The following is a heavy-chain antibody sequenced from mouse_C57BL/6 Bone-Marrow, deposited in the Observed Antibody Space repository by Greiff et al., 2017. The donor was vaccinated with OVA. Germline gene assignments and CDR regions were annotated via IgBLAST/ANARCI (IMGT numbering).Heavy chain of an antibody. CDR1: GYTFTSYW. D-gene: IGHD3-1*01. J-gene: IGHJ1*03. CDR3: ARGRGATDDWYFDV. Sequence: VQLQQPGAELVRPGSSVKLSCKASGYTFTSYWMHWVKQRPIQGLEWIGNIDPSDSETHYNQKFKDKATLTVDKSSSTAYIQLSSLASEDATGYYCARGRGATDDWYFDVWGTESAVTVSS. V-gene: IGHV1-52*01. CDR2: IDPSDSET.